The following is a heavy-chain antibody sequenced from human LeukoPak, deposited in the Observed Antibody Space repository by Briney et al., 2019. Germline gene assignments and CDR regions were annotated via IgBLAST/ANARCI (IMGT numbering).Heavy chain of an antibody. CDR3: ARETGYSSGWYNY. Sequence: GSLGLSCAASGFPFNSYAMSWVRQAPGKGLEWVSAISGSGGSTYYADSVKGRFTISRDNSKNTLYLQMNNLRAEDTAVYYCARETGYSSGWYNYWGQGTLVTVSS. D-gene: IGHD6-19*01. CDR2: ISGSGGST. V-gene: IGHV3-23*01. J-gene: IGHJ4*02. CDR1: GFPFNSYA.